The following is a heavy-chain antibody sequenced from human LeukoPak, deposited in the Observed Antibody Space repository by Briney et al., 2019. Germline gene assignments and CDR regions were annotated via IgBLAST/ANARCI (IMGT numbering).Heavy chain of an antibody. CDR3: AKEEGVMAIAGAPSGY. CDR1: GFTFSNYG. J-gene: IGHJ4*02. V-gene: IGHV3-30*18. Sequence: PGRSLRLSCAASGFTFSNYGIHWVRQAPGKGLEWVAIISYDGTNKYYAHSVKGRFTISRDKSKNTLNLQMNSLRAEDTAMYYCAKEEGVMAIAGAPSGYWGQGTLVTVSS. CDR2: ISYDGTNK. D-gene: IGHD4/OR15-4a*01.